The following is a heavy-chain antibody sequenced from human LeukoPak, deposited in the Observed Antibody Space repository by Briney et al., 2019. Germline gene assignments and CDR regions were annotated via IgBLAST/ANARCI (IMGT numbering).Heavy chain of an antibody. D-gene: IGHD3-10*01. Sequence: ASVKVSCKASGYTFTGHYMHWVRQAPGQGLEWMGWINPKNAGTNYAQKFQGRVTMTRDTSTGTVYMELSRLRSDDTAVYHCASTIWFGESFDAFDIWGKGTMVTVSS. CDR3: ASTIWFGESFDAFDI. J-gene: IGHJ3*02. CDR1: GYTFTGHY. V-gene: IGHV1-2*02. CDR2: INPKNAGT.